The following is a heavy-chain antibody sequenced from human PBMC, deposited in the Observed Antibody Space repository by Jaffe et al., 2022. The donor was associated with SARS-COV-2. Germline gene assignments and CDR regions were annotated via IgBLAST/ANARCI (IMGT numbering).Heavy chain of an antibody. CDR3: ARRAFQQLGYCSSTSCYGWGPNGYFDY. J-gene: IGHJ4*02. D-gene: IGHD2-2*01. V-gene: IGHV4-39*01. CDR1: GGSISSSSYY. Sequence: QLQLQESGPGLVKPSETLSLTCTVSGGSISSSSYYWGWIRQPPGKGLEWIGSIYYSGSTYYNPSLKSRVTISVDTSKNQFSLKLSSVTAADTAVYYCARRAFQQLGYCSSTSCYGWGPNGYFDYWGQGTLVTVSS. CDR2: IYYSGST.